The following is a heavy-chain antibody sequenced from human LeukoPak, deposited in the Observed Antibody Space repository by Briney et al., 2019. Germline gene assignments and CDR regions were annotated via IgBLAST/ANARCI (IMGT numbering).Heavy chain of an antibody. Sequence: GGSLRLSCAASGFTFSSYAMSWVRQAPGKGLEWVSAISGSGGSTYYADSVKGRFTISRDNSKNTLYLQMNSLRAEGTAVYYCATHYGSGSPFDYWGQGTLVTVSS. D-gene: IGHD3-10*01. V-gene: IGHV3-23*01. CDR1: GFTFSSYA. J-gene: IGHJ4*02. CDR2: ISGSGGST. CDR3: ATHYGSGSPFDY.